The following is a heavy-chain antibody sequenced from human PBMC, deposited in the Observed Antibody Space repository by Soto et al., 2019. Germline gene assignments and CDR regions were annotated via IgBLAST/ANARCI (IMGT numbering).Heavy chain of an antibody. CDR3: ARDPGSGSGWFDP. V-gene: IGHV3-30-3*01. D-gene: IGHD6-19*01. CDR2: ISYDGSNE. Sequence: GGSLRLSCAASGFTFSSYAMHWVRQAPGKGLEWVAAISYDGSNEYYPDSVKGRLTISRDNSKSTLYLQINSLRSEDMGVYYCARDPGSGSGWFDPWGQGTLVTVSS. CDR1: GFTFSSYA. J-gene: IGHJ5*02.